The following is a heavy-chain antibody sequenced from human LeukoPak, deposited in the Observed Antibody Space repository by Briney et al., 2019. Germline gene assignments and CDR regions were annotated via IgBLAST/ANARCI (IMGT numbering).Heavy chain of an antibody. J-gene: IGHJ3*02. V-gene: IGHV4-59*01. CDR3: ARGRATRNHDAFDI. Sequence: SETLSLTCTVSGGSISSYYWSWIRQPPGKGLEWIGYIYYSGSTNYNPSLKSRVTISVDTSKNQFSLKLSSVTAADTAVYYCARGRATRNHDAFDIWGQGTMVTVSS. CDR2: IYYSGST. CDR1: GGSISSYY. D-gene: IGHD5-12*01.